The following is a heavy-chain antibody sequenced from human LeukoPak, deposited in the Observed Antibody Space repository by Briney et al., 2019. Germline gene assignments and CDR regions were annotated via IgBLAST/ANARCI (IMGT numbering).Heavy chain of an antibody. D-gene: IGHD4/OR15-4a*01. V-gene: IGHV4-39*07. J-gene: IGHJ4*02. Sequence: KPSETLSLTCDVSGASISNNNFYWGWIRQPPGKGLEWIGTIYYSGTTYYNPSLKSRVTMSVDTSKNQFSLKLSSVTAADTAVYYCARELTYADYWGQGTLVTVSS. CDR1: GASISNNNFY. CDR3: ARELTYADY. CDR2: IYYSGTT.